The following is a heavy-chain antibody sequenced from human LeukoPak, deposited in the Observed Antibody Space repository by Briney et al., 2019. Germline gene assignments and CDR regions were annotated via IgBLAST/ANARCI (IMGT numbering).Heavy chain of an antibody. J-gene: IGHJ3*02. CDR1: GFTFSSYG. Sequence: PGGSLRLSCAASGFTFSSYGMHWVSQAPGKGLERVAVIWYDGSNKYYADSVKGRFTISRDNSKNTLYLQMNSLRAEDTAVYYCARDRDYGDQGACDIWGQGTMVTVSS. V-gene: IGHV3-33*01. CDR3: ARDRDYGDQGACDI. D-gene: IGHD4-17*01. CDR2: IWYDGSNK.